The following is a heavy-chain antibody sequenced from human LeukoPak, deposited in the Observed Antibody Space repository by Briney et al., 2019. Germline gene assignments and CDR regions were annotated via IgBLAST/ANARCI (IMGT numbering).Heavy chain of an antibody. D-gene: IGHD3-10*01. Sequence: PSETLSHTCTVSGGSISSYWSWIRQSPGKGLEWIGYIYFSGTTNYNPSLKSRLTISIDRSRNQFSLKLSSVTAADTAIYYCVSRGSYLTKWGQGTLVTVSS. CDR1: GGSISSY. CDR3: VSRGSYLTK. J-gene: IGHJ4*02. V-gene: IGHV4-59*01. CDR2: IYFSGTT.